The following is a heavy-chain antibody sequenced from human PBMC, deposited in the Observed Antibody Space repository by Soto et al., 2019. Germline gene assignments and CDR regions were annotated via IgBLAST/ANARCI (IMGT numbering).Heavy chain of an antibody. J-gene: IGHJ4*02. D-gene: IGHD3-3*01. CDR3: ARSWSGYYPVDY. CDR2: IDPSDSYT. CDR1: GYSFTSYW. Sequence: GESLKIFCKGSGYSFTSYWISRVRPMPGKGLEWMGRIDPSDSYTNYSPSFQGHVTISADKSISTAYLQWSSLKASDTAMYYCARSWSGYYPVDYWGQGTLVTVSS. V-gene: IGHV5-10-1*01.